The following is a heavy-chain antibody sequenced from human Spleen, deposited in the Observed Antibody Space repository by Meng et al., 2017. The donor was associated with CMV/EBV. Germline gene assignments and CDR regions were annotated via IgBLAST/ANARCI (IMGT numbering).Heavy chain of an antibody. Sequence: SGGSISSDDYYWSWIRQPPGKGLEWIGEIYHTGGTNYNPSLKRRVTLSVDKSKNQFSLKLTSVTAADTAVYYCARGPNGGNNYFDYWGQGNLVTVSS. V-gene: IGHV4-30-2*01. CDR3: ARGPNGGNNYFDY. CDR1: GGSISSDDYY. D-gene: IGHD4-23*01. J-gene: IGHJ4*02. CDR2: IYHTGGT.